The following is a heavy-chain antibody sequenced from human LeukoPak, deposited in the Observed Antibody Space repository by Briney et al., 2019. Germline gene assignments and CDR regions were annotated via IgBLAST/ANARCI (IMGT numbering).Heavy chain of an antibody. CDR3: ARADCSGSTCYLRRSWFDP. V-gene: IGHV3-21*01. D-gene: IGHD2-2*01. Sequence: GGSLRLSCAASGFTLSTFDMNWVRQAPGKGLEWVSSISTSSRYLYYRDSVKGRFTISRDDAKNSLYLQMNSLRVEDTVVYYCARADCSGSTCYLRRSWFDPWGQGTLVTVSS. CDR1: GFTLSTFD. CDR2: ISTSSRYL. J-gene: IGHJ5*02.